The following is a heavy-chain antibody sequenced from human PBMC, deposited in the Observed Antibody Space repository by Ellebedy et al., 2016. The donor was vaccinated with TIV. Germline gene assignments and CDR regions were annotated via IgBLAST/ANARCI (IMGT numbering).Heavy chain of an antibody. D-gene: IGHD2-8*01. CDR2: INAGNGNT. CDR1: GYTFTSYA. Sequence: AASVKVSCKASGYTFTSYAMHWVRQAPGQRLEWMGSINAGNGNTKYSQKFQGRVTITRDTSASTAYMELSSLRSEDTAVYYCARGVYAMGNFDYWGQGTLVTVSS. CDR3: ARGVYAMGNFDY. J-gene: IGHJ4*02. V-gene: IGHV1-3*01.